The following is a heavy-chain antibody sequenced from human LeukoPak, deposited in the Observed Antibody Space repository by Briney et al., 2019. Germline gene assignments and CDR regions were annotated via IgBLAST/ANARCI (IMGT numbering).Heavy chain of an antibody. Sequence: SETLSLTCAVYGGSFSGYYWSWIRQPPGKGLEWIGEINHSGSTNYNPSLKSRVTISVDTSKNQFSLKLSSVTAADTAVYYCASLNLRSCYFDYWGQGTLVTVSS. CDR2: INHSGST. CDR3: ASLNLRSCYFDY. V-gene: IGHV4-34*01. J-gene: IGHJ4*02. CDR1: GGSFSGYY. D-gene: IGHD3-10*02.